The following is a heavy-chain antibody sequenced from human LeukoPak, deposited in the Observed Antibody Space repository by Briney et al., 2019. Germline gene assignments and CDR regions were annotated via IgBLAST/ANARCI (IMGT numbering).Heavy chain of an antibody. CDR1: GFTFSNAW. D-gene: IGHD3-22*01. V-gene: IGHV3-15*01. J-gene: IGHJ4*02. CDR3: STADASMINYFDY. Sequence: GGSLRLSCAASGFTFSNAWMNWVRQAPGKGLEWVGRIKTKTDDEEIDYAAPVKGRITISRDDSKNTLYLQMNSLRTEDTAVYYCSTADASMINYFDYWGQGTLVTVSS. CDR2: IKTKTDDEEI.